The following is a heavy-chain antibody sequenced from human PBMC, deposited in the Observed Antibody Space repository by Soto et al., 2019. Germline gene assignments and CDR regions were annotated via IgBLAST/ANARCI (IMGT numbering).Heavy chain of an antibody. Sequence: PSETLSLTCSVSGGSVSSKTDYWSWIRQPPGKRLEWIGYVYYSGTTNYNPSLKSRVTISVDLSKNQFSLRLSSVNTADKALYYCARTTAVPNTLRSRYFFDYWGQGTLVTVSS. CDR3: ARTTAVPNTLRSRYFFDY. V-gene: IGHV4-61*01. D-gene: IGHD4-17*01. J-gene: IGHJ4*02. CDR2: VYYSGTT. CDR1: GGSVSSKTDY.